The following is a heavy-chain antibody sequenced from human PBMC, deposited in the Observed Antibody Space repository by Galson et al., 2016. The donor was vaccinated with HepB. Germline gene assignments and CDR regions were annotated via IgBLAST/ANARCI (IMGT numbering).Heavy chain of an antibody. V-gene: IGHV3-64D*06. CDR2: ISSNGDTT. CDR1: GFTFSDFA. CDR3: VKDGYSGSYDY. J-gene: IGHJ4*02. Sequence: SLRLSCAASGFTFSDFAIHWVRQAPGKGLEYVAGISSNGDTTYFADSVKGRFTISRDNSKNTVYLQLSRLRVDDTAVYYCVKDGYSGSYDYWGQGTLVTVS. D-gene: IGHD1-26*01.